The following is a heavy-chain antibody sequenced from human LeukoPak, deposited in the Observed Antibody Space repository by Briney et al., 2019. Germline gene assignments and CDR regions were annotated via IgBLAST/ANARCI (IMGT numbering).Heavy chain of an antibody. CDR2: ISGSSKII. D-gene: IGHD2-2*01. V-gene: IGHV3-48*02. J-gene: IGHJ6*02. CDR1: GFTFSSYS. Sequence: GGSLRLSCAASGFTFSSYSMNWVRQAPGKGLEWISYISGSSKIIHWAESLKGRFAISRDNAKNSLYLQMNSLRDEDTAVYYCARDYSSSGTFFGYYYGMDVWGQGTTVTVSS. CDR3: ARDYSSSGTFFGYYYGMDV.